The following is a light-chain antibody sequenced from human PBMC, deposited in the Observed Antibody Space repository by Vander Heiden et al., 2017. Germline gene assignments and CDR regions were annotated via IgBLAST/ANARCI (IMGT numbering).Light chain of an antibody. CDR1: QSSSNW. CDR2: DAS. Sequence: DIQITQSPSTLSASVGDRVPLTCRASQSSSNWLAWYQQKPGKAPKLLIYDASRLESGVPSRCSGSGAGTEFTLTISSLQPDDFATYYCQQYNSYPWTFGQGTKVEIK. CDR3: QQYNSYPWT. J-gene: IGKJ1*01. V-gene: IGKV1-5*01.